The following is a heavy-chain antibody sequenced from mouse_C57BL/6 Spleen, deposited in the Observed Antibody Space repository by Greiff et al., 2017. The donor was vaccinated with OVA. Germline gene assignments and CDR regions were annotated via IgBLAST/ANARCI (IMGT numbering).Heavy chain of an antibody. CDR3: ARWGFITTVERDD. CDR1: GYTFTSYT. D-gene: IGHD1-1*01. V-gene: IGHV1-4*01. CDR2: INPSSGYT. Sequence: VQLQQSGAELARPGASVKMSCKASGYTFTSYTMHWVKQRPGQGLEWIGYINPSSGYTKYNQKFKDKATLTADKSSSTAYMQLSSLTSEDSAVYYCARWGFITTVERDDWGQGTTLTVSS. J-gene: IGHJ2*01.